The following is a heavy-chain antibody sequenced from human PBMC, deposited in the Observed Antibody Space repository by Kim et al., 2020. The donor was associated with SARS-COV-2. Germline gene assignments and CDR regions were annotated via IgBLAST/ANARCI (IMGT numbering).Heavy chain of an antibody. CDR3: AKAGLDYDFWRGYWDYDILTGADFDC. D-gene: IGHD3-3*01. CDR2: ISYDGSNK. J-gene: IGHJ4*02. Sequence: GGSLRLSCAASGFTFSSYGMHWVRQAPGKVLEWVAAISYDGSNKYYADSVKGRFTISRDNSKNTLYLQMNSLRAEDTAVYYCAKAGLDYDFWRGYWDYDILTGADFDCWGQGTLVTVSS. V-gene: IGHV3-30*18. CDR1: GFTFSSYG.